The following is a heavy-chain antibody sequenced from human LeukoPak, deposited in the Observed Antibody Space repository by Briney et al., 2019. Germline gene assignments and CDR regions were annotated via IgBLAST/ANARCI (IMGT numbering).Heavy chain of an antibody. Sequence: SETLSLTCTVSGGSISSGGYYWSWIRQHPGKGLEWIGYIYYSGSTYYNPSLKSRVTISVDTSKNQFSPKLSSVTAADMAVYYCARGWAAAGPFDYWGQGTLVTVSS. V-gene: IGHV4-31*03. J-gene: IGHJ4*02. CDR1: GGSISSGGYY. D-gene: IGHD6-13*01. CDR3: ARGWAAAGPFDY. CDR2: IYYSGST.